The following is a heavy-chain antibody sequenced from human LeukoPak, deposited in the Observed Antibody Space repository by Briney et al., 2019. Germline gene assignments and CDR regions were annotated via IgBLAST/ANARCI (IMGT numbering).Heavy chain of an antibody. V-gene: IGHV3-11*01. Sequence: GGSLRLSCAASGFTFSDYYMSWIRQAPGKGLEWVSYISSSGSTIYYADSVKGRFTISRDNSKNTLYLQMNSLKTEDTAVYYCTTAPEAAAGIFDYWGQGTLVTVSS. CDR1: GFTFSDYY. CDR2: ISSSGSTI. J-gene: IGHJ4*02. D-gene: IGHD6-13*01. CDR3: TTAPEAAAGIFDY.